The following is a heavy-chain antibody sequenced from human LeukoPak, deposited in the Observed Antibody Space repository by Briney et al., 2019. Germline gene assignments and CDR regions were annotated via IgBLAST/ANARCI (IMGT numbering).Heavy chain of an antibody. J-gene: IGHJ4*02. D-gene: IGHD3-22*01. Sequence: GGSLRLSCAASGFTFSSFSMNWVRQAPGKGLEWVSSISSSSSYIYYADSVKGRFTISRDNAKNSLYLQMNSLRAEDTAVYYCARDSTARNIGFYYYDSSGSFDYWGQGTLGTVSS. V-gene: IGHV3-21*01. CDR1: GFTFSSFS. CDR3: ARDSTARNIGFYYYDSSGSFDY. CDR2: ISSSSSYI.